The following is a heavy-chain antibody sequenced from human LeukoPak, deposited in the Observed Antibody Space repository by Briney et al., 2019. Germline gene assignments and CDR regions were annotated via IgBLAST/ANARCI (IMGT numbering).Heavy chain of an antibody. CDR3: AGEGRGYGFMDV. CDR2: IYYTGHT. V-gene: IGHV4-31*03. CDR1: GASISSGAYY. J-gene: IGHJ6*03. D-gene: IGHD5-12*01. Sequence: PSETLSRTCTVSGASISSGAYYWTWFRQHPEKGLEWIGYIYYTGHTYYNPSLQSRLTMSVDASKNQFSLKISSVTAADTAVYYCAGEGRGYGFMDVWGEGTTVSVSS.